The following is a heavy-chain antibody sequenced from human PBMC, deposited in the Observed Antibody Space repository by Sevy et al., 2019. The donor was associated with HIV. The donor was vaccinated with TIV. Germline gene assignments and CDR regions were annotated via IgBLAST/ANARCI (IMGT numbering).Heavy chain of an antibody. J-gene: IGHJ4*02. D-gene: IGHD3-3*01. CDR3: ARGGRAFWSGYALTN. V-gene: IGHV3-53*01. CDR1: GFTASSNY. CDR2: IYSGGST. Sequence: GGSLRLSCAASGFTASSNYMSWVRQAPGKGLEWVSVIYSGGSTYYADSVKGRFTISRDNSKNTLYLQMNSLRAEDTAVYYCARGGRAFWSGYALTNWGQGTLVTVSS.